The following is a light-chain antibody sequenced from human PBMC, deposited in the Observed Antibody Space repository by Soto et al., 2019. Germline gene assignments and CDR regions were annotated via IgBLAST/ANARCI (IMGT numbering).Light chain of an antibody. CDR1: QSVDNN. J-gene: IGKJ1*01. Sequence: ETVLTQSPATLSVSPGERATLSCRASQSVDNNLAWYQQKPGQAPRLLIYRASTRATGIPARFSGSGSGTDFTLTISSLQSEDFAVYFCQQFYTWPQTFGHGTRVEI. CDR3: QQFYTWPQT. CDR2: RAS. V-gene: IGKV3-15*01.